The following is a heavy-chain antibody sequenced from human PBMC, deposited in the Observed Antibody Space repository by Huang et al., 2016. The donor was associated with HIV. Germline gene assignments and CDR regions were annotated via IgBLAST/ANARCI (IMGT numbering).Heavy chain of an antibody. CDR2: SGNSADSYAT. D-gene: IGHD2-15*01. J-gene: IGHJ3*02. V-gene: IGHV3-72*01. CDR3: TKGYSGVSVYAFDI. Sequence: EEQLVESGGGFVQPGGSLRLSCAGAGFTLSDHYIDWVRQAPGKGLEGVGRSGNSADSYATEYAASVKGRFAISRDDSKNSLYLHMNSLKTEDTAVYHCTKGYSGVSVYAFDIWGQGTMVTVSS. CDR1: GFTLSDHY.